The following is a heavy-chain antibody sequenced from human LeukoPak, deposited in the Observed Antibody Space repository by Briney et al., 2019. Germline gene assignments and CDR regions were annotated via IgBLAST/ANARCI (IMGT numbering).Heavy chain of an antibody. D-gene: IGHD6-13*01. CDR3: ARKGAAAVY. V-gene: IGHV4-30-2*01. Sequence: SETLSLTCTVSGGSISSGGYYWSWIRQPPGKGLEWIGYIYHSGSTYYNPSLKSRVTISVDRSKNQFSLKLSSVTAADTAVYYCARKGAAAVYWGQGTLVTVSS. CDR2: IYHSGST. CDR1: GGSISSGGYY. J-gene: IGHJ4*02.